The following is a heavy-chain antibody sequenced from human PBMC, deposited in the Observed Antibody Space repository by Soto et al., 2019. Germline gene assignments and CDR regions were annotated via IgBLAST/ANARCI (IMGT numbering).Heavy chain of an antibody. Sequence: SETLSLTCAVSGGSMRSGDYSWSWIRQPPGKGLEWIGYIYYSGNTYYNPSLKSRVTISVDRSKNQFSLKLSSVTAAETAVYYCASVAGNHYGSGSLFDYWGQGILVTVSS. J-gene: IGHJ4*02. CDR1: GGSMRSGDYS. V-gene: IGHV4-30-2*01. D-gene: IGHD3-10*01. CDR3: ASVAGNHYGSGSLFDY. CDR2: IYYSGNT.